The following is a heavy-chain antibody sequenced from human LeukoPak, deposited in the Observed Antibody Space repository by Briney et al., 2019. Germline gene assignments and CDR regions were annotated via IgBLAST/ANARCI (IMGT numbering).Heavy chain of an antibody. CDR2: ISSSGSTM. CDR3: ARDPGYSYGFDI. CDR1: GFTFSSYE. Sequence: GGSLRLSCAASGFTFSSYEMNWVRQAPGKGLEWVSYISSSGSTMYYADSVKGRFTISRDNAKNSLYLQMNSLRAEDTAVYYCARDPGYSYGFDIWGQGTMVTVSS. V-gene: IGHV3-48*03. J-gene: IGHJ3*02. D-gene: IGHD5-18*01.